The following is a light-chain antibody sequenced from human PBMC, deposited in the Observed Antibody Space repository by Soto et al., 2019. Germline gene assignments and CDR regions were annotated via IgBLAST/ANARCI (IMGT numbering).Light chain of an antibody. J-gene: IGKJ2*01. V-gene: IGKV1-12*01. CDR2: DAT. CDR3: QQAFGFPPA. CDR1: QNIASR. Sequence: DIQMTQSPSSVTASVGDRVIITCRASQNIASRLAWYQQESGKAPKLLIYDATILQSGVPSRFSGSGSGTDFTLTISSLQPEDFATYYCQQAFGFPPAFGHGTKL.